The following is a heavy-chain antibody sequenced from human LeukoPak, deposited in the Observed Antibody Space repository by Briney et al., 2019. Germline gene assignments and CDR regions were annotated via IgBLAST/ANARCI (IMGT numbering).Heavy chain of an antibody. J-gene: IGHJ4*02. Sequence: GGSLRLSCAVSGFTFSSYYMSWVRQAPGKGLEWVADIKKDGNEKYYVDSVKGRFTISRDNAKNSLLLQMNSLRAEDAAVYYCVREGGEYLSRPFDYWGQGALVTVSS. CDR2: IKKDGNEK. CDR1: GFTFSSYY. CDR3: VREGGEYLSRPFDY. V-gene: IGHV3-7*01. D-gene: IGHD6-6*01.